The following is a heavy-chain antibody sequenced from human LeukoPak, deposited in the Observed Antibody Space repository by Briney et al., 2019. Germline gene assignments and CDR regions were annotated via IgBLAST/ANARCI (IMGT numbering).Heavy chain of an antibody. CDR3: TTMGPYSGYEIDY. J-gene: IGHJ4*02. D-gene: IGHD5-12*01. CDR2: MKSKTDGGTT. CDR1: GFTFSNAG. Sequence: GGSLRLSCAASGFTFSNAGMSWVRQSPGQGLEWVGRMKSKTDGGTTDYAAPVKGRFTISRDDSKNTLYLQMNSLKTEDTAVYYCTTMGPYSGYEIDYWGQGTLVTVSS. V-gene: IGHV3-15*01.